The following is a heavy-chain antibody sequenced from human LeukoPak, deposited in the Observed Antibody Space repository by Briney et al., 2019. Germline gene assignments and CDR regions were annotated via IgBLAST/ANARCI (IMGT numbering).Heavy chain of an antibody. Sequence: ASVKVSCRTSGYTFSDYYIHWVRQAPGQGLEWMGWINPNSGDTNYAQKFRGRVTMTRDTSISTAYTDLSRLTSDDTAVYYCARGTDMDVWGKGTTVTVSS. CDR1: GYTFSDYY. J-gene: IGHJ6*03. CDR2: INPNSGDT. CDR3: ARGTDMDV. V-gene: IGHV1-2*02. D-gene: IGHD4-17*01.